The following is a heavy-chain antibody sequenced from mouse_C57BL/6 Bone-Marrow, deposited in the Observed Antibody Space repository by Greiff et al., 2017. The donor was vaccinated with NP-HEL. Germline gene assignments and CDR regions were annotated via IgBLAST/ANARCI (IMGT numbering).Heavy chain of an antibody. CDR3: ARNLYGSSPCYAMDY. Sequence: VKLMESGPGLVAPSQSLSITCTVSGFSLTSYAISWVRQPPGKGLEWLGVIWTGGGTHYNSALKSRLSISKDNSKSQVFLKMNSLQTDDTARYYCARNLYGSSPCYAMDYWGQGTSVTVSS. J-gene: IGHJ4*01. V-gene: IGHV2-9-1*01. CDR1: GFSLTSYA. CDR2: IWTGGGT. D-gene: IGHD1-1*01.